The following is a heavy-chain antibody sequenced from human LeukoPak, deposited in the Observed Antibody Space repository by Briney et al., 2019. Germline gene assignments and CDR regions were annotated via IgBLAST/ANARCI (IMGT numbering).Heavy chain of an antibody. Sequence: GGSLRLSCAASGFTFSSYAMSWVRQAPGKGLEWVSGISGSGGSTYYADSVKGRFTISRDNSKNTLYLQMNSLRTEDTALYYCAKDPGYGSGWYYFDYWGQGTLVTVSS. CDR2: ISGSGGST. CDR1: GFTFSSYA. J-gene: IGHJ4*02. V-gene: IGHV3-23*01. D-gene: IGHD6-19*01. CDR3: AKDPGYGSGWYYFDY.